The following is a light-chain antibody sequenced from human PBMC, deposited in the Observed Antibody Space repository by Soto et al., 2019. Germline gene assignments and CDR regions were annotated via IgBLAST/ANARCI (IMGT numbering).Light chain of an antibody. CDR1: SSDVGGYNY. V-gene: IGLV2-14*01. J-gene: IGLJ3*02. CDR3: SSYTSSSTMV. CDR2: EVS. Sequence: QSALTQPASVSGSPGQSITISCTGTSSDVGGYNYVSWYQQHPGKAPKLIIYEVSNRPSGVSTHFSGSKSGNTASLTISGLQAEDEADYYCSSYTSSSTMVFGGGTQLTVL.